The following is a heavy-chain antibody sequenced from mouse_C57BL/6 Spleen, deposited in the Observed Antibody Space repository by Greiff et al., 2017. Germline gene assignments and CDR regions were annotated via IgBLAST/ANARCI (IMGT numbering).Heavy chain of an antibody. J-gene: IGHJ3*01. CDR1: GYAFSSYW. CDR2: LYPGDGDT. D-gene: IGHD1-1*01. V-gene: IGHV1-80*01. Sequence: VQLQQSGAELVKPGASVKISCKASGYAFSSYWMNWVKQRPGKGLEWIGQLYPGDGDTNYNGKFKGKATLTADKSSSTAYMQLSSLTSEDSAVYFCARWGNYYYGSGAPWFAYWGQGTLVTVSA. CDR3: ARWGNYYYGSGAPWFAY.